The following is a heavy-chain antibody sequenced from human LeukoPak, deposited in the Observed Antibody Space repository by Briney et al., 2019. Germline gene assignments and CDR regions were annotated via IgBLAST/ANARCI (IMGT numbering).Heavy chain of an antibody. D-gene: IGHD3-10*01. CDR3: AREELTMVRGVTHDY. J-gene: IGHJ4*02. CDR1: GFTFSSYW. Sequence: PGGSLRLSYAASGFTFSSYWMSWVRQAPGKGLEWVANIKQDGSEKYYVDSVKGRFTISRDNAKNSLYLQMNSLRAEDTAVYYCAREELTMVRGVTHDYWGQGTLVTVSS. CDR2: IKQDGSEK. V-gene: IGHV3-7*01.